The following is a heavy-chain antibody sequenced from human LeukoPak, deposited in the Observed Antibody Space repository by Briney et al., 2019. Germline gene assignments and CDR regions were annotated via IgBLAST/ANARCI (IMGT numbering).Heavy chain of an antibody. CDR1: GYTFTSYG. D-gene: IGHD5-24*01. CDR3: AREGGHGYNFPDFDF. Sequence: ASVKVSCKASGYTFTSYGISWLRQAPGQGLEWMGRINSDTGGINYAQNFHGRVTMARDTSISTAYMDLNSLMSDDTAVYYCAREGGHGYNFPDFDFWGQGTLVTVSS. V-gene: IGHV1-2*06. J-gene: IGHJ4*02. CDR2: INSDTGGI.